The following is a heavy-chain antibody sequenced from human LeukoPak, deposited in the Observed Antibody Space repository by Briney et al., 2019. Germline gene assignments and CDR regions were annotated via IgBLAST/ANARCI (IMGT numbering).Heavy chain of an antibody. CDR1: GGSFSGYY. J-gene: IGHJ5*02. V-gene: IGHV4-34*01. Sequence: PSETLSLTCAVYGGSFSGYYWSWIRQPPGKGLEWIGEINHSGSTNYNPSLKSRVTISVDTSKNQFSLKLSSVTAADTAVYYCATTLLDYDILTGYFELRDWFDPWGQGTLVTVSS. CDR2: INHSGST. CDR3: ATTLLDYDILTGYFELRDWFDP. D-gene: IGHD3-9*01.